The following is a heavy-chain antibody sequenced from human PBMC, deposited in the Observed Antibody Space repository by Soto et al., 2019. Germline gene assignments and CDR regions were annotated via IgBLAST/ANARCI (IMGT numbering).Heavy chain of an antibody. D-gene: IGHD6-19*01. CDR1: GFTFSSYG. Sequence: PGGSLRLSCVASGFTFSSYGMNWVRQGPGKGLEWLSSISKSGTTTYYADSVKGRFTVSRDNAKNSLYLQMNSLRDEDMAVYYCARDSPVAPRYWGQGTLVTVS. CDR3: ARDSPVAPRY. CDR2: ISKSGTTT. V-gene: IGHV3-48*02. J-gene: IGHJ4*02.